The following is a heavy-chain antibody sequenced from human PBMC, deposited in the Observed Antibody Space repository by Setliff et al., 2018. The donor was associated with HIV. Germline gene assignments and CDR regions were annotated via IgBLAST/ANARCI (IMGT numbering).Heavy chain of an antibody. J-gene: IGHJ4*02. CDR1: GDTLTNYA. V-gene: IGHV1-69*13. CDR3: ARASYYYDSSGWVDY. Sequence: SVKVSCKAYGDTLTNYALSWVGQAPGQGLEWMGGIIPLFGTEDYAQKFQGRVTITADESTNTAYMELRSLTSDDTAVYYCARASYYYDSSGWVDYWGQGTLVTVS. D-gene: IGHD3-22*01. CDR2: IIPLFGTE.